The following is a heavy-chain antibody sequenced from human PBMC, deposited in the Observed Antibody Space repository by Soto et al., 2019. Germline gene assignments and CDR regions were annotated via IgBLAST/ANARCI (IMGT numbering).Heavy chain of an antibody. CDR3: ARIYCSAGSCPPFGY. J-gene: IGHJ4*02. CDR1: GFTFSGYA. V-gene: IGHV3-23*01. CDR2: ISGSGGTT. Sequence: GGSLRLSCAASGFTFSGYAMSWVRQAPGKGLEWVSAISGSGGTTYYADSVKGRFTISRDNSKNTLYLQMNSLRAEDTAVYYCARIYCSAGSCPPFGYWGQGTLVTVSS. D-gene: IGHD2-15*01.